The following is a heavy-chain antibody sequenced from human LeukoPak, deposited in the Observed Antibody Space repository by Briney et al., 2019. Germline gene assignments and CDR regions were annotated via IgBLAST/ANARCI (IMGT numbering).Heavy chain of an antibody. CDR1: GGTFSSYA. CDR2: IIPIFGTA. Sequence: SVKVSCKASGGTFSSYAISWVRQAPGQGLEWMGGIIPIFGTASYAQKFQGRVTITTDESTSTAYMELSSLRSEDTAVYYCALAFRDSSGYYYWGQGILVTVSS. CDR3: ALAFRDSSGYYY. V-gene: IGHV1-69*05. J-gene: IGHJ4*02. D-gene: IGHD3-22*01.